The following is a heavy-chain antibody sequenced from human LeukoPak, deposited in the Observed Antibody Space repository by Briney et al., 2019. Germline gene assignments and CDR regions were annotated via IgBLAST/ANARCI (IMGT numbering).Heavy chain of an antibody. Sequence: ASVKVSCKASGGTFSSYAINWVRQATGQGLEWMGWMNPNSGNTGYAQKFQGRVTITRNTSISTAYMELSSLRSEDTAVYYCARGQGVSELSYYYYYYYMDVWGKGTTVTVSS. V-gene: IGHV1-8*03. J-gene: IGHJ6*03. CDR3: ARGQGVSELSYYYYYYYMDV. CDR1: GGTFSSYA. D-gene: IGHD1-14*01. CDR2: MNPNSGNT.